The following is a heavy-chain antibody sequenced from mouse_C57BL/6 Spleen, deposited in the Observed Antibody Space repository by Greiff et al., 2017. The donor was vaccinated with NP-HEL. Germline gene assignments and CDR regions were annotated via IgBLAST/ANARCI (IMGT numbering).Heavy chain of an antibody. CDR2: IWSGGST. CDR3: ARLTGPFAY. Sequence: VQLQQSGPGLVQPSQSLSITCTVSGFSLTSYGVHWVRQSPGKGLEWLGVIWSGGSTDYNAAFISRLSISKDNSKSQVFFKMNSLQADDTAIYYCARLTGPFAYWGQGTLVTVSA. D-gene: IGHD4-1*01. V-gene: IGHV2-2*01. J-gene: IGHJ3*01. CDR1: GFSLTSYG.